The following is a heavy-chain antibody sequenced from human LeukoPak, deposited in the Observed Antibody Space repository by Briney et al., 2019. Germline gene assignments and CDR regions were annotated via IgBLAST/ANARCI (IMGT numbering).Heavy chain of an antibody. CDR2: IYTSGST. Sequence: SETLSLTYTVSGGSISSGSYYWSWIRQPAGKGLEWIGRIYTSGSTNYNPSLKSRVTISVDTSKNQFSLKLSSVTAADTAVYYCARSRRGGWFDPWGQGTLVTVSS. CDR1: GGSISSGSYY. J-gene: IGHJ5*02. V-gene: IGHV4-61*02. CDR3: ARSRRGGWFDP. D-gene: IGHD3-16*01.